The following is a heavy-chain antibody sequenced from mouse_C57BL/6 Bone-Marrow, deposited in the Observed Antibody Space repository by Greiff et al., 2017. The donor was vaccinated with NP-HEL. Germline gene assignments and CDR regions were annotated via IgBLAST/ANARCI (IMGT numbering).Heavy chain of an antibody. D-gene: IGHD1-1*01. Sequence: QVHVKQSGPELVKPGASVKISCKASGYAFSSSWMNWVKQRPGKGLEWIGRIYPGDGDTNYNGKFKGKATLTADKSSSTAYMQLSSLTSEDSAVYFCAREGLLRYRYAMDYWGQGTSVTVSS. CDR1: GYAFSSSW. V-gene: IGHV1-82*01. CDR2: IYPGDGDT. CDR3: AREGLLRYRYAMDY. J-gene: IGHJ4*01.